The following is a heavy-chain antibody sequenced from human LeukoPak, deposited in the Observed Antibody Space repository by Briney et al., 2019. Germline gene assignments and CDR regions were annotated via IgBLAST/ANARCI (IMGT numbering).Heavy chain of an antibody. Sequence: SETLSLTCAVYGGSFSGSYWSWIRQPPGKGLEWIGSIYYSGSTYYNPSLKSRVTISVDTSKNQFSLKLSSVTAADTAVYYCARHTRTYYYYYYMDVWGKGTTVTISS. J-gene: IGHJ6*03. V-gene: IGHV4-34*01. CDR2: IYYSGST. CDR3: ARHTRTYYYYYYMDV. CDR1: GGSFSGSY.